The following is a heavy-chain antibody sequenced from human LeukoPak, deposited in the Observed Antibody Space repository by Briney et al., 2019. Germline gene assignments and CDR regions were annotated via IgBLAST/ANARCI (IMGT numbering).Heavy chain of an antibody. CDR2: IKSKTDGGTT. D-gene: IGHD2-2*01. CDR3: TTDYHCSSTSCYLY. V-gene: IGHV3-15*01. CDR1: GFIFSNAW. J-gene: IGHJ4*02. Sequence: GGSLRLSCAASGFIFSNAWMSWVRQAPGKGLEWVGRIKSKTDGGTTDYAAPAKGRFTISRDDSKNTLYLQMNSLKTEDTAVYYCTTDYHCSSTSCYLYWGQGTLVTVSS.